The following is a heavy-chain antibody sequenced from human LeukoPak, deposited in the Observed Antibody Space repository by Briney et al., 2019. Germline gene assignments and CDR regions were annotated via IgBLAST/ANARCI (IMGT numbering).Heavy chain of an antibody. CDR3: ARGDYDFWSGVSDYYYMDV. CDR1: GGSFSGYY. Sequence: PSETLSLTCAVYGGSFSGYYWSWLRQPPGKGLEWIGEINHRGSTNYNPSLKSRVTISVDTSKNQFSLKLSSVTAADTAVYYCARGDYDFWSGVSDYYYMDVWGKGTTVTVSS. CDR2: INHRGST. V-gene: IGHV4-34*01. D-gene: IGHD3-3*01. J-gene: IGHJ6*03.